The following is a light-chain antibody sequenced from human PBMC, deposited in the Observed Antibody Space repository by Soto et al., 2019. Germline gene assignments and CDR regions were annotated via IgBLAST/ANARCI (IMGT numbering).Light chain of an antibody. CDR3: QVWDSTSDLVV. J-gene: IGLJ2*01. Sequence: SYELTQSPSVSVAPGQTARITCEGDNIGTKSVHWYQQKPGQAPVLAVYDDKYRPSGIPERFSGSNSGTTATLAISRFEAGDEADYYCQVWDSTSDLVVFGGGTKPAVL. CDR1: NIGTKS. V-gene: IGLV3-21*02. CDR2: DDK.